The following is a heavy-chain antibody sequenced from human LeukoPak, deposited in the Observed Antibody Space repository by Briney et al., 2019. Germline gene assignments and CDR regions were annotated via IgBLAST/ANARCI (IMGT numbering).Heavy chain of an antibody. D-gene: IGHD1-26*01. J-gene: IGHJ6*02. Sequence: GRSLRLSCAASGFTFSSYGMHWVRQAPGKGLEWVAVISYDGSNKYYADSVKGRFTISRDNSKNTLYLRMNSLRAEDTAVYYCAKDRRFESYSTYYYGMDVWGQGTTVTVSS. CDR1: GFTFSSYG. CDR3: AKDRRFESYSTYYYGMDV. CDR2: ISYDGSNK. V-gene: IGHV3-30*18.